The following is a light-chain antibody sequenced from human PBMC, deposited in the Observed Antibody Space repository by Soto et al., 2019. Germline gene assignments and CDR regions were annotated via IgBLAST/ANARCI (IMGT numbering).Light chain of an antibody. J-gene: IGKJ1*01. CDR1: QSISSW. Sequence: DIQMTQSPSTLSASVGDRVTITWRASQSISSWLAWYQQKPGKAPKLLIYKASSLESGVPSSLSGSGSGTEFTLTISRLKPDDFATYYCQQYNSYWTFGQGTKVDI. CDR2: KAS. V-gene: IGKV1-5*03. CDR3: QQYNSYWT.